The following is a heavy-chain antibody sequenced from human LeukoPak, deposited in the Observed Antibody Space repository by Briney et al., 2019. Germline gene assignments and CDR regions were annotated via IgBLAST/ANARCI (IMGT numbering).Heavy chain of an antibody. CDR1: GFTFSSYS. J-gene: IGHJ3*02. D-gene: IGHD6-13*01. Sequence: GGSLRLSCAASGFTFSSYSMNWVRQAPGKGLEWVSYISSSSSTIYYADSVKGRFTISRDNAKNSLYLQMNSLRAEDTAVYYCARAMGSSFPYDAFDIWGQGTMVTVSS. CDR3: ARAMGSSFPYDAFDI. V-gene: IGHV3-48*04. CDR2: ISSSSSTI.